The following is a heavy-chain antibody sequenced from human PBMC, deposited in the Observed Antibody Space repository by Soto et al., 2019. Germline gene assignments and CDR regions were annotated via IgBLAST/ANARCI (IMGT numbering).Heavy chain of an antibody. V-gene: IGHV1-69*12. CDR1: GGTFSRYG. J-gene: IGHJ6*02. CDR3: ARATTGYYYGMDV. D-gene: IGHD4-17*01. Sequence: QVQLVQSGAEVKKPGSSVKVYCKASGGTFSRYGISWVRQAPGQGLEWMGGIIPIFGTANYAQKFQGRVTITAYESTSTAYMELSSVRSAATAVYYWARATTGYYYGMDVWGQGTTVTVSS. CDR2: IIPIFGTA.